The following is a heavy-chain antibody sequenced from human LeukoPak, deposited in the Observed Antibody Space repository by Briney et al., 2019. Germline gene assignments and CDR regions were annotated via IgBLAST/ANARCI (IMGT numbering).Heavy chain of an antibody. D-gene: IGHD6-13*01. J-gene: IGHJ6*02. Sequence: PGKSLRLSCAASGFTFSSYAMHWVRQAPGKGLEWVAVLSYDGSNTYHADSVKGRFTISRDNSKNTLYLQMNSLRPEDTAVYYCARVPGIAATAYYYAMDVWGQGTTATVSS. V-gene: IGHV3-30-3*01. CDR3: ARVPGIAATAYYYAMDV. CDR2: LSYDGSNT. CDR1: GFTFSSYA.